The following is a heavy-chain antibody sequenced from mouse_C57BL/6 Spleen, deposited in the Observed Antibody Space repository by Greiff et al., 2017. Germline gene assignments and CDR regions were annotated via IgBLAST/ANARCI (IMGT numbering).Heavy chain of an antibody. Sequence: LVAPSQSLSITCTVSGFSLTSYGVHWVRQPPGKGLEWLVVIWSDGSTTYNSALKSRLSISKDNSKSQVFLKMNSLQTDDTAMYYCARDFYYSNARAMDYWGQGTSVTVSS. V-gene: IGHV2-6-2*01. CDR1: GFSLTSYG. CDR2: IWSDGST. CDR3: ARDFYYSNARAMDY. J-gene: IGHJ4*01. D-gene: IGHD2-5*01.